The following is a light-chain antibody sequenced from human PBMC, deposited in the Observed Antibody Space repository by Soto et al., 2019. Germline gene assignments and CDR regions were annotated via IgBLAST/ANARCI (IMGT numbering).Light chain of an antibody. V-gene: IGKV1-39*01. J-gene: IGKJ1*01. Sequence: DIQMTQSPSSLSEYVGDRVTITCRASQTISRYLNWYQQRPGKAPNLLIYSASSLQSGVPSRFSGSGSGTDFNLTISSLQTEDFATYDCQQRYITTVTFGQGTKVDIK. CDR2: SAS. CDR1: QTISRY. CDR3: QQRYITTVT.